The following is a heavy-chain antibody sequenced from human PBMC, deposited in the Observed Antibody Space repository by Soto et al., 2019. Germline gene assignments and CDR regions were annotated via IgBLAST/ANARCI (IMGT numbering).Heavy chain of an antibody. J-gene: IGHJ4*02. D-gene: IGHD3-16*02. CDR3: AKAGNDYIWGSYRYYFDS. CDR1: GFTFSSYG. CDR2: ISYDGSNK. Sequence: PGGSLRLSCAASGFTFSSYGMHWVRQAPVKGLEWVAVISYDGSNKYYADSVKGRFTISRDNSKNTLYLQMNSLRAEDTAVYYCAKAGNDYIWGSYRYYFDSWGQGTLVTVS. V-gene: IGHV3-30*18.